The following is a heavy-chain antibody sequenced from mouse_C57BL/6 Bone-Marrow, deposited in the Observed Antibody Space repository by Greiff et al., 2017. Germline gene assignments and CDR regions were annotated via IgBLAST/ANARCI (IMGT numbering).Heavy chain of an antibody. CDR3: ARAYYGSSCAY. J-gene: IGHJ3*01. V-gene: IGHV1-81*01. CDR1: GYTFTSYG. Sequence: VQLQQSGAELARPGASVKLSCKASGYTFTSYGISWVKQRTGQGLEWIGEIYPRSGNTYYNEKFKGKATLTADKSSSTAYMEIRSLTSEDSAVYFCARAYYGSSCAYWGQGTLVTVSA. D-gene: IGHD1-1*01. CDR2: IYPRSGNT.